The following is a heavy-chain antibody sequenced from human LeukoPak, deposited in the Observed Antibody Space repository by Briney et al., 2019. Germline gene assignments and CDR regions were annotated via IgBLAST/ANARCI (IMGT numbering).Heavy chain of an antibody. CDR1: GFTFSSYA. J-gene: IGHJ3*01. CDR2: INDGGDGT. Sequence: GGSLRLSCAASGFTFSSYAMSWVRQAPGKGLEWVSAINDGGDGTEYADSVKGRLTISRDNSKNTLYLQMNSLRPEDTAVYYCARCTASCYANAFDVWGQGTLLTVSS. V-gene: IGHV3-23*01. CDR3: ARCTASCYANAFDV. D-gene: IGHD2-2*01.